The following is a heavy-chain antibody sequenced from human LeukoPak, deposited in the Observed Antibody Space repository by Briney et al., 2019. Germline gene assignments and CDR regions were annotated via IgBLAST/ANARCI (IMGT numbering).Heavy chain of an antibody. V-gene: IGHV3-23*01. J-gene: IGHJ4*02. D-gene: IGHD4-17*01. CDR2: ISDSGAYA. CDR3: AKQGLTTRTPSDY. CDR1: GFTFSSYA. Sequence: GGSLRLSCAASGFTFSSYAMSWARQAPGKGLEWVSTISDSGAYAYYANSVKGRFTISRDNSENTLYLKMNSLRAEDTAVYYCAKQGLTTRTPSDYWGQGTLVTVSS.